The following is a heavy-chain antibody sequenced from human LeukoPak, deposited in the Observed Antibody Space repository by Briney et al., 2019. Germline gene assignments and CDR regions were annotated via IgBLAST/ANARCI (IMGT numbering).Heavy chain of an antibody. J-gene: IGHJ5*02. CDR3: ARVSYYYDSSGYYYPNWFDP. V-gene: IGHV4-31*03. Sequence: SQTLSLTCTVSGGSISSGGYYWSWIRQHPGKGLERIGYIYYSGSTYYNPSLKSRVTISVDTSKNQFSLKLSSVTAADTAVYYCARVSYYYDSSGYYYPNWFDPWGQGTLVTVSS. CDR2: IYYSGST. CDR1: GGSISSGGYY. D-gene: IGHD3-22*01.